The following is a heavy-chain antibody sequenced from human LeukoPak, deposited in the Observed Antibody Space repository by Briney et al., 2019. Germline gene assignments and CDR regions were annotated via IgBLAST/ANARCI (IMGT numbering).Heavy chain of an antibody. CDR1: GASISSVYYY. CDR2: IYYSGST. CDR3: ASSIVVVPAAMDFYYMDV. D-gene: IGHD2-2*01. J-gene: IGHJ6*03. Sequence: SETLSLTCPVSGASISSVYYYWSWILHPPWKGLEWIGYIYYSGSTYYNPSLKSRVTISVDTSKNQFSLKLSSVTAADTAVYYCASSIVVVPAAMDFYYMDVWGKGTTVTVSS. V-gene: IGHV4-30-4*08.